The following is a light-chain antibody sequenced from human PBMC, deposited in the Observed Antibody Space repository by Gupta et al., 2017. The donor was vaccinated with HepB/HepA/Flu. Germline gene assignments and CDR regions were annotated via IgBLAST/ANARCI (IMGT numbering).Light chain of an antibody. CDR2: GAY. CDR3: RQRISYPLT. J-gene: IGKJ4*01. CDR1: QDISSY. V-gene: IGKV1-9*01. Sequence: DILLTQSPSLLSASVGDRVSLTCRASQDISSYLAWYQQKPGKAPKLLIYGAYTLQSGVPARFSGSGSGTEFTLTISSLQPEDLATYYCRQRISYPLTFGGGTKVEIK.